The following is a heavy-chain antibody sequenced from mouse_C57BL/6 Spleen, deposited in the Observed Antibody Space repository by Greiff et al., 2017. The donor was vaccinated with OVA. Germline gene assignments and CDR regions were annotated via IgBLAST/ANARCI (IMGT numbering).Heavy chain of an antibody. CDR3: AALFGMDY. CDR1: GYAFSSSW. J-gene: IGHJ4*01. D-gene: IGHD1-1*01. Sequence: QVQLQQSGPELVKPGASVKISCKASGYAFSSSWMNWVKQRPGQGLEWIGRIYPGDGDTNYNGKFKGKATLTADKSSSTAYMQLSSLTSEDSAVYFCAALFGMDYWGQGTSVTVSS. CDR2: IYPGDGDT. V-gene: IGHV1-82*01.